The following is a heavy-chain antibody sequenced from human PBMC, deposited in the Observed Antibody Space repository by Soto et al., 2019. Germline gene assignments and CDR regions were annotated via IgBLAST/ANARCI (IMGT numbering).Heavy chain of an antibody. Sequence: SETLSLTCTVSGGSISSSSYYWGWIRQPPGKGLEWIGSIYYSGSTYYNPSLKSRVTISVDTSKNQFSLKLSSVTAADTAVYYCVRQLSAAPQDEFDPRAQRTLVTGSS. CDR2: IYYSGST. CDR1: GGSISSSSYY. D-gene: IGHD2-2*01. J-gene: IGHJ5*02. CDR3: VRQLSAAPQDEFDP. V-gene: IGHV4-39*01.